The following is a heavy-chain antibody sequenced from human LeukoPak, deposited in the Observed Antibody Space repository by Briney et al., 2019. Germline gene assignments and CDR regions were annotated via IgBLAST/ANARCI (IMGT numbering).Heavy chain of an antibody. CDR1: GGSISSGGYY. J-gene: IGHJ5*02. CDR3: ARCPVTGAVYDFWSGYPAGWFDP. V-gene: IGHV4-30-2*02. CDR2: IYHSGST. Sequence: SETLSLTCTVSGGSISSGGYYWSWIRQPPGKGLEWIGYIYHSGSTYYNPSLKSRVTISVDTSKNQFSLKLSSVTAADTAVYYCARCPVTGAVYDFWSGYPAGWFDPWGQGTLVTVSS. D-gene: IGHD3-3*01.